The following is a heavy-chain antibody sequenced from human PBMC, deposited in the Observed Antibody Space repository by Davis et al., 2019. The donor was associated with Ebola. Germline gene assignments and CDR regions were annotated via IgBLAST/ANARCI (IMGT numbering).Heavy chain of an antibody. D-gene: IGHD1-14*01. CDR3: AKDFPGGFWAWYP. J-gene: IGHJ3*01. V-gene: IGHV3-23*01. Sequence: PSETLSLTCSVSGGSINTYYWSWIRQPPGKGLEWVSAIGGLDTNTYYADSVQGRFTISRDNSRNTLYLQMDSLRVEDTAVYYCAKDFPGGFWAWYPWGRGTMVTVSS. CDR1: GGSINTYY. CDR2: IGGLDTNT.